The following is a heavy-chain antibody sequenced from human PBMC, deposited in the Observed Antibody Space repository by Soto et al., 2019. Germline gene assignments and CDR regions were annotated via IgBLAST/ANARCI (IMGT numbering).Heavy chain of an antibody. CDR1: GGSISSGDYS. CDR3: ARKVPGGTTTIFDY. J-gene: IGHJ4*02. V-gene: IGHV4-30-2*01. Sequence: PSETLSLTFAVSGGSISSGDYSWSGIRQPPGMGLEWLGDIYHSGSTYYNPSLKGRVTISVERSKNQFALNLNSVTAADTAVYYCARKVPGGTTTIFDYWGPGTLVTVSS. D-gene: IGHD4-17*01. CDR2: IYHSGST.